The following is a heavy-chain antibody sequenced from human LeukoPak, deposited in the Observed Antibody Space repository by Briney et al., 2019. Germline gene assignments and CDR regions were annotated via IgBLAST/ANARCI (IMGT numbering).Heavy chain of an antibody. V-gene: IGHV4-38-2*01. CDR1: GYSISSGYY. CDR3: ARRVVVPAATVTDYYYYMDV. Sequence: SETLSLTCAVSGYSISSGYYWGWSRPPPGKGLEGIGSIYHSGSTYYNKSLKRRVTISGDTAKNQFSLKLSSVTAADTAVYYCARRVVVPAATVTDYYYYMDVWGKGTTVTVSS. CDR2: IYHSGST. D-gene: IGHD2-2*01. J-gene: IGHJ6*03.